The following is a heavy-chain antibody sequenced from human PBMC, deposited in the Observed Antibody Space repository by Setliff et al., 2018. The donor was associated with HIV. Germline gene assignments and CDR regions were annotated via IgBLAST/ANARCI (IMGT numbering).Heavy chain of an antibody. CDR1: GYTLTELS. Sequence: ASVKVSXKVSGYTLTELSIHWVRQAPGKGLEWMGGFDPQYDKTFYAQKFQGRVTMSEDTSTDTAYMELSSLRSEDTAVYYCATRAYDSRGYLRSRVSGAAFDIWGQGTMVTVS. V-gene: IGHV1-24*01. CDR2: FDPQYDKT. D-gene: IGHD3-22*01. CDR3: ATRAYDSRGYLRSRVSGAAFDI. J-gene: IGHJ3*02.